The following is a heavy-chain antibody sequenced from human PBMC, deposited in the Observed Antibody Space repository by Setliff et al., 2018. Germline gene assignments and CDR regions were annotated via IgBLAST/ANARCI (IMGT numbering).Heavy chain of an antibody. Sequence: GASVKVSCKASGYTFTSYGISWVRQAPGQGLEWMGWISAYNGNTNYAQKLQGRVTMTTDTSTSTAYMGLRSLRSDDTAVYYCARGEGGIAAAGLFDYWGQGTLVTVSS. J-gene: IGHJ4*02. D-gene: IGHD6-13*01. V-gene: IGHV1-18*01. CDR1: GYTFTSYG. CDR2: ISAYNGNT. CDR3: ARGEGGIAAAGLFDY.